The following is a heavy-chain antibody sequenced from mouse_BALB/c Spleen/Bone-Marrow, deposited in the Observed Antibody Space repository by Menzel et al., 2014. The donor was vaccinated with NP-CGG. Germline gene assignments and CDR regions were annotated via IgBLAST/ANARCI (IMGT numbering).Heavy chain of an antibody. CDR2: ILPGSGST. CDR3: ARDTTVGY. Sequence: VKLVESGAELMKPGASVKITCKATGYTFSSYWIEWVKQRPGHGLEWIGEILPGSGSTDYNEKFKGKATFTADTSSNTAYMQLSSLTSEDSAVYYCARDTTVGYWGQGTTLTVSS. CDR1: GYTFSSYW. V-gene: IGHV1-9*01. D-gene: IGHD1-1*01. J-gene: IGHJ2*01.